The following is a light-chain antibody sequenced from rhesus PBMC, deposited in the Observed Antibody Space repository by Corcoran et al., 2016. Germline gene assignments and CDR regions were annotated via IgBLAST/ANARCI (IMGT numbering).Light chain of an antibody. Sequence: QVILIQSPATLSLSPGERATLSRRASQNVNNYLAGYRQKPGQPPKLLFYGGSNRAAGIPDRFSGTGSGTEFTLTIGSLEPEDFAVYYCQKYKRSPWTFGQATKVEVE. CDR1: QNVNNY. CDR3: QKYKRSPWT. CDR2: GGS. J-gene: IGKJ1*01. V-gene: IGKV3-53*02.